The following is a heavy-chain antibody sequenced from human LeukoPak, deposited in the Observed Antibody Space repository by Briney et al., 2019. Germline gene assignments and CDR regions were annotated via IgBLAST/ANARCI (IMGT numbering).Heavy chain of an antibody. CDR1: GGSISSGGYS. V-gene: IGHV4-30-2*01. CDR2: MYHSGTT. D-gene: IGHD3-9*01. Sequence: PSQTLSLTCAVSGGSISSGGYSWSWIRQPPGKGLEWIGYMYHSGTTHYNPSLKSRVTISVDRSKNQFSLKLSSVTAADTAVYYCARARYVNSFYAFDIWGQGTLVTVSS. J-gene: IGHJ3*02. CDR3: ARARYVNSFYAFDI.